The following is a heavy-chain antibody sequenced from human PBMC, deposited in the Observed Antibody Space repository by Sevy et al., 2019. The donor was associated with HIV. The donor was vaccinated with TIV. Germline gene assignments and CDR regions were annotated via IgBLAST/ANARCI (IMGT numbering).Heavy chain of an antibody. CDR2: INQDATAN. CDR3: VRAIVTVDSL. J-gene: IGHJ4*02. V-gene: IGHV3-7*01. Sequence: GESLKISCVASGFKFNSYWMLWVRQAPGKGLEWVANINQDATANFYADSVRGRFIISRDNVRNSVSLQMNILRVEDTALYYCVRAIVTVDSLWGQGTLVTVSS. CDR1: GFKFNSYW. D-gene: IGHD4-4*01.